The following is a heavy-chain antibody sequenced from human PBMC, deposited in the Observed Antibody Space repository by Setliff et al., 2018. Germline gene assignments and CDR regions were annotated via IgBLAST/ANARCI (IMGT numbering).Heavy chain of an antibody. CDR3: ARSPAVLGIVYLDP. V-gene: IGHV1-69*05. CDR1: GDSFNNYA. Sequence: SVKVTCKASGDSFNNYAISWVRQAPGQGLEWMGGIIPMFGTPAYAQKFQDRVTITTDESTSTAYMELDSLRSEDTAVYYCARSPAVLGIVYLDPWGQGTLVTVS. J-gene: IGHJ5*02. CDR2: IIPMFGTP. D-gene: IGHD2-15*01.